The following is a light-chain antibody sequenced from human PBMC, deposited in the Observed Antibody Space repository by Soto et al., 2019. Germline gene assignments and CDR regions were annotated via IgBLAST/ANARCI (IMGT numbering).Light chain of an antibody. CDR2: GAS. CDR1: QSVSNNY. V-gene: IGKV3-20*01. J-gene: IGKJ1*01. Sequence: EIVLTQSPGTLSLSPGERATLSCRASQSVSNNYLAWYQQKPGQAPRLLIYGASYRATGLPDRFSGGGAGTDFSLTSSILEPEVVAVYYCQHYGSSGTFGQGTKVEI. CDR3: QHYGSSGT.